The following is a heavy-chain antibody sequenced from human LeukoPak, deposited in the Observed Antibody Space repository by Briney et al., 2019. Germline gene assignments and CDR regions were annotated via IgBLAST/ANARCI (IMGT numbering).Heavy chain of an antibody. CDR3: ARGNRYYGSGSSFFDY. V-gene: IGHV1-8*01. J-gene: IGHJ4*02. CDR2: MNPNSGNT. Sequence: ASVKVSCKASGYTFTSYGINWVRQATGQGLEWMEWMNPNSGNTGYAQKFQGRVTMTRNTSISTAYMELSSLRSEDTAVYYCARGNRYYGSGSSFFDYWRQGTLVTVSS. D-gene: IGHD3-10*01. CDR1: GYTFTSYG.